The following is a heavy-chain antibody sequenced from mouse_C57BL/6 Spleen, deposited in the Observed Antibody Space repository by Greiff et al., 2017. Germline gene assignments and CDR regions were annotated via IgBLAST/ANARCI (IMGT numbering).Heavy chain of an antibody. CDR1: GYTFTSYW. J-gene: IGHJ4*01. V-gene: IGHV1-69*01. CDR3: AEGRAYAMDY. CDR2: IDPSDSYT. Sequence: QVQLQQPGAELVMPGASVKLSCKASGYTFTSYWMHWVKQRPGQGLEWIGEIDPSDSYTNYNQKFKGKSTLTVDKSSSTAYMQHSSLASEDSAVYYCAEGRAYAMDYWGQGTSVTVSS. D-gene: IGHD3-1*01.